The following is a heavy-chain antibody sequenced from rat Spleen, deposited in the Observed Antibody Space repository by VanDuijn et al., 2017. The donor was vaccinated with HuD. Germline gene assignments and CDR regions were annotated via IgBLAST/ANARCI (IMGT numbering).Heavy chain of an antibody. J-gene: IGHJ3*01. D-gene: IGHD5-1*01. V-gene: IGHV5-20*01. CDR1: GFTFSDYY. Sequence: EVQLVESDGGLVQPGRSLKLSCAASGFTFSDYYMAWVRQAPTKGLEWVATISSDGGDTYYPDSVKGRFNISRDNAKSTLYLQMDNLRSEDTATYYWATDPNWASNWFAYWGQGTLVTVSS. CDR3: ATDPNWASNWFAY. CDR2: ISSDGGDT.